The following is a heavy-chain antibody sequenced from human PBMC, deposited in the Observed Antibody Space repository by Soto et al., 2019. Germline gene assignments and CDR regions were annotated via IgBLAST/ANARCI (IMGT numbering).Heavy chain of an antibody. CDR1: GFTFSSYS. Sequence: EVQLVESGGGLVKPGGSLRLSCAASGFTFSSYSMNWVRQAPGKGLEWVSSISSSSSYIYYADSVKGRFTISRDNAKNSLYLQMNSLRAEDTAVYYCARTRIAVVGKRQFYYYYGMDVWGQGTTVTVSS. J-gene: IGHJ6*02. D-gene: IGHD6-19*01. V-gene: IGHV3-21*01. CDR3: ARTRIAVVGKRQFYYYYGMDV. CDR2: ISSSSSYI.